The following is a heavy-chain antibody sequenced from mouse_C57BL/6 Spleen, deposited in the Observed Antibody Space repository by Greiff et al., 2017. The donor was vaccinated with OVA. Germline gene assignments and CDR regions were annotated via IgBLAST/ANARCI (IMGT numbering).Heavy chain of an antibody. CDR1: GYTFTSYW. CDR3: ARSELTGTDY. CDR2: IDPSDSYT. Sequence: VQLQQSGAELVKPGASVKLSCKASGYTFTSYWMQWVKQRPGQGLEWIGEIDPSDSYTNYNQKFKGKATLTVDTSSSTAYMQLSSLTSEDSAVYYCARSELTGTDYWGQGTTLTVSS. D-gene: IGHD4-1*01. V-gene: IGHV1-50*01. J-gene: IGHJ2*01.